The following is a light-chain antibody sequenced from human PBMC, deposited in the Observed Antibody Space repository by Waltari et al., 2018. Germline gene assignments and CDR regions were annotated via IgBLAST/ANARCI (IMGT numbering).Light chain of an antibody. J-gene: IGKJ1*01. Sequence: ETVVTQSPATLSVSPGERVTLSCRTSQTIGRSLAWYQQKPGQAPRLVIYGASIRATGIPARLSGSGSETEFALTISGLQSEDFAVYYCQQYNNWPPGTFGQGTKVEI. CDR1: QTIGRS. V-gene: IGKV3-15*01. CDR3: QQYNNWPPGT. CDR2: GAS.